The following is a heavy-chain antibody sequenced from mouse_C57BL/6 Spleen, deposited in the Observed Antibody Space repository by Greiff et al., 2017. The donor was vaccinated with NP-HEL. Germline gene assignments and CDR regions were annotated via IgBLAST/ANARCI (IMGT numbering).Heavy chain of an antibody. CDR2: ISDGGSYT. CDR1: GFTFSSYA. D-gene: IGHD1-1*01. J-gene: IGHJ1*03. Sequence: DVMLVESGGGLVKPGGSLKLSCAASGFTFSSYAMSWVRQTPEKRLEWVATISDGGSYTYYPDNVKGRFTISRDNAKNNLYLQMSHLKSEDTAMYYCARGTTTVVATSYWYFDVWGTGTTVTVSS. CDR3: ARGTTTVVATSYWYFDV. V-gene: IGHV5-4*03.